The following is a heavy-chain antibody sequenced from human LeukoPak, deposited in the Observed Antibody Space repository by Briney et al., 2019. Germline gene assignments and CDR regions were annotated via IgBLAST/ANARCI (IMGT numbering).Heavy chain of an antibody. CDR2: IYYSGST. CDR3: ACNYYDSSGYYADAFDI. V-gene: IGHV4-59*08. D-gene: IGHD3-22*01. Sequence: SETLSLTCTVSGXSISSYYGSWIRQPPGKGLEWIAYIYYSGSTNYNPSLKSRVTISVDTSKNQFSLKLSSVTAADTAVYYCACNYYDSSGYYADAFDIWGQGTMVTVSS. J-gene: IGHJ3*02. CDR1: GXSISSYY.